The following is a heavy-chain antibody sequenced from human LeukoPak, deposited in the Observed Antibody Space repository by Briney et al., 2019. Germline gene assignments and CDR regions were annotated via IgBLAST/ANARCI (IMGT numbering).Heavy chain of an antibody. Sequence: GESLKISCKGSGYSFPSYWIGWVRQMPGKGLEWMGIIYPGDSDTRYSPPFQGQVTISADKSISTAYLQWSSLKASDTATYYCARLGTPYYDILTGYYSSPYYFDYWGQGTLVTVSS. CDR2: IYPGDSDT. J-gene: IGHJ4*02. CDR3: ARLGTPYYDILTGYYSSPYYFDY. CDR1: GYSFPSYW. D-gene: IGHD3-9*01. V-gene: IGHV5-51*01.